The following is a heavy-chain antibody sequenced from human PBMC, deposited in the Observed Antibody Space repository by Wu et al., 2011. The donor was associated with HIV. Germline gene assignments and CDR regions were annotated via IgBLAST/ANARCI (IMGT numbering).Heavy chain of an antibody. V-gene: IGHV1-69*18. D-gene: IGHD2-8*02. CDR3: AREWRYCTGGSPYPSEYLQH. J-gene: IGHJ1*01. Sequence: QVQLVQSGAEVKKPGSSVKVSCTASGVTFSDSTFGWVRQAPGQGLEWMGRIIPMSASTNYAQKLQGRVTITADASTSTVYMQLNRLKPDDTALYYCAREWRYCTGGSPYPSEYLQHWGQGTLV. CDR2: IIPMSAST. CDR1: GVTFSDST.